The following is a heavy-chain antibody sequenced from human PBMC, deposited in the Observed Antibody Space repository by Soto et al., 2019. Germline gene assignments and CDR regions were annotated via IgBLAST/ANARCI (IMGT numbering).Heavy chain of an antibody. Sequence: XVSLRLSCAASGFTFSSYSMNWVRQAPGKGLEWVSSISSSSSYIYYADSVKGRFTISRDNAKNSLYLQMNSLRAEDTAVYYCARDRDYGDYAFDYWGQGTLVTVSS. V-gene: IGHV3-21*01. CDR1: GFTFSSYS. CDR2: ISSSSSYI. J-gene: IGHJ4*02. CDR3: ARDRDYGDYAFDY. D-gene: IGHD4-17*01.